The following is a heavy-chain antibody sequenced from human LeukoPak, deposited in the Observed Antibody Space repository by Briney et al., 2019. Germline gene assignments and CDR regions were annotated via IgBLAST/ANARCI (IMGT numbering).Heavy chain of an antibody. V-gene: IGHV3-66*01. J-gene: IGHJ6*02. CDR1: GFTVSSNY. Sequence: GGSLRLSCAASGFTVSSNYMSWVGQAPGKGLGWVSVIYSGGSTYYADSVKGRFTISRDNSKNTLYLQMNSLRAEDTAVYYCARETKYYYDSSGYQGPLYYYYGMDVWGQGTTVTVSS. D-gene: IGHD3-22*01. CDR2: IYSGGST. CDR3: ARETKYYYDSSGYQGPLYYYYGMDV.